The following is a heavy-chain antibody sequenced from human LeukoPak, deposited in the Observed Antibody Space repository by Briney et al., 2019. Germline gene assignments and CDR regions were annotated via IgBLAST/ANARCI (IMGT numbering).Heavy chain of an antibody. D-gene: IGHD4-17*01. CDR1: GFTFSSYG. J-gene: IGHJ4*02. CDR2: IRYDGSNK. V-gene: IGHV3-30*02. CDR3: ANHERDYRDYYLDY. Sequence: GGSLRLSCAASGFTFSSYGMHWVRQAPGKGLEWVAFIRYDGSNKYYADSVKGRFTISRDNSKNTLYLQMNSLRAEDTAVYYCANHERDYRDYYLDYWGQGTLVTVSS.